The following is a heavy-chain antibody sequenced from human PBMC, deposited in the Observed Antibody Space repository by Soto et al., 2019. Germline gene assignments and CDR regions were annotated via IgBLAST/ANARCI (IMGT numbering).Heavy chain of an antibody. CDR2: ILSSGEK. CDR3: ARISQYAYDFDY. CDR1: GFSLSNAMVG. V-gene: IGHV2-26*01. J-gene: IGHJ4*02. D-gene: IGHD2-2*01. Sequence: QVTLKESGPVLVKPTETLTLTCTVSGFSLSNAMVGVSWIRQSPGKALEWLAHILSSGEKSYSTSLKSRVTISKDTSRSQVVLTMTRMDPVDTATYYCARISQYAYDFDYWGQGPWSPSPQ.